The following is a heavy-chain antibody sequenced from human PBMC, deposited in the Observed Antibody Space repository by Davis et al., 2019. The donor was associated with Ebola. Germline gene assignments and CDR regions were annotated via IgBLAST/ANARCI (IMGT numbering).Heavy chain of an antibody. J-gene: IGHJ4*02. Sequence: SVKVSCKASGGTFSSYAISWVRQSPGQGLEWMGRSIAILGIANYAQKFQGRVTITADKSTSTAYMELSSLRSEDTAVYYCARDYYDSSGYFLFDYWGQGTLVTVSS. V-gene: IGHV1-69*04. D-gene: IGHD3-22*01. CDR1: GGTFSSYA. CDR2: SIAILGIA. CDR3: ARDYYDSSGYFLFDY.